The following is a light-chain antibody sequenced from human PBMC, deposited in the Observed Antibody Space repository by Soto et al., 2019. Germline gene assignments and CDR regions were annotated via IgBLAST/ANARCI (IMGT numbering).Light chain of an antibody. J-gene: IGLJ3*02. CDR3: CSYAGCSTWV. CDR1: SSDVGGYNL. CDR2: EGS. V-gene: IGLV2-23*01. Sequence: SVLTQPASVSGSPGQSITISCTGTSSDVGGYNLVSWYQHHPGKAPKLMIYEGSKRPSGVSNRFSGSKSGNTASLTISGLQAEDEADYYCCSYAGCSTWVFGGGTKVTVL.